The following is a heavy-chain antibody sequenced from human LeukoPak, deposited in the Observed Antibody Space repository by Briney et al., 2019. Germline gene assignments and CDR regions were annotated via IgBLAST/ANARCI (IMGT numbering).Heavy chain of an antibody. D-gene: IGHD2-15*01. CDR3: AKDLIRRIVVDYYYGMDV. Sequence: KPGGSLRLTCAASGFTFSSYAMSWVRQAPGKGLEWVSAISGSGGSTYYADSVKGRFTISRDNSKNTLYLQMNSLRAEDTAVYYCAKDLIRRIVVDYYYGMDVWGQGTTVTVSS. V-gene: IGHV3-23*01. CDR1: GFTFSSYA. J-gene: IGHJ6*02. CDR2: ISGSGGST.